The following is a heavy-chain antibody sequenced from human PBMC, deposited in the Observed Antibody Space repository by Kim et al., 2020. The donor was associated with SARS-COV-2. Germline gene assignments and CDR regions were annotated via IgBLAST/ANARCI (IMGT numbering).Heavy chain of an antibody. D-gene: IGHD3-22*01. J-gene: IGHJ4*02. Sequence: GGSLRLSCAASGFTVSSNYMSWVRQAPGKGLEWVSVIYSGGSTYYADSVKGRFTISRDNSKNTLYLQMNSLRAEDTAVYYCARGYYDSSGCYRDYWGQGTLGTVSS. CDR1: GFTVSSNY. V-gene: IGHV3-53*01. CDR3: ARGYYDSSGCYRDY. CDR2: IYSGGST.